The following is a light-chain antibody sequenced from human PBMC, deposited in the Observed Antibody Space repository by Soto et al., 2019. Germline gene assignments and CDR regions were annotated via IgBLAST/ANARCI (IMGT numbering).Light chain of an antibody. CDR2: DDS. CDR1: NIETKG. Sequence: SYELTQPPSVSVAPGQTARLTCGGNNIETKGVHWYQQKPGQAPVMVLYDDSDRPSGIPERFSGSNSGNTATLTINRVEAGDEADYFCQVWGPSDPHVVFGGGTKLTVL. J-gene: IGLJ3*02. V-gene: IGLV3-21*02. CDR3: QVWGPSDPHVV.